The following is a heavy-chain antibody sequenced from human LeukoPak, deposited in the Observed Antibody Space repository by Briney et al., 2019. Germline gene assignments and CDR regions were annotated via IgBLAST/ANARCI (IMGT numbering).Heavy chain of an antibody. CDR3: ASLGIAARRDY. CDR1: GGSISSSSYN. Sequence: SETLSLICTVSGGSISSSSYNWGWIRQPPGKGLEWIGEINHSGSTNYNPSLKSRVTISVDTSKNQFSLKLSSVTAADTAVYYCASLGIAARRDYWGQGTLVTVSS. V-gene: IGHV4-39*07. D-gene: IGHD6-6*01. J-gene: IGHJ4*02. CDR2: INHSGST.